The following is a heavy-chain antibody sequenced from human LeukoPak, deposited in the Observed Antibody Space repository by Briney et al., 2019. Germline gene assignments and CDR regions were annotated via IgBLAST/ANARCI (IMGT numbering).Heavy chain of an antibody. J-gene: IGHJ6*02. CDR2: IKTNSDDT. Sequence: ASVKVSCKASGYTFTNYFMHWVRQAPGQGLEWMGLIKTNSDDTSYAQNFQGRVTMTEDTSTDTAYMELSSLRSEDTAVYYCATERTAEWFTRYGMDVWGQGTTDTVSS. CDR1: GYTFTNYF. V-gene: IGHV1-46*01. CDR3: ATERTAEWFTRYGMDV. D-gene: IGHD3-3*01.